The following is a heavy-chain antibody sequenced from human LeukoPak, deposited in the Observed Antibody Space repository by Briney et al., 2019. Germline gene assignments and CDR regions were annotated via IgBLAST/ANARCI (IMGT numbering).Heavy chain of an antibody. Sequence: GGSLRLSCAASGFTFSSYGMHWVRQAPGKGLEWVSFIRYDGNNKYYADSVKGRFTISRDNSKNTLYLQMNSLRAEDTAVYYCAKWRVVPAALGSPYYYYYMDVWGTGTTVIVSS. CDR3: AKWRVVPAALGSPYYYYYMDV. CDR2: IRYDGNNK. CDR1: GFTFSSYG. V-gene: IGHV3-30*02. D-gene: IGHD2-2*01. J-gene: IGHJ6*03.